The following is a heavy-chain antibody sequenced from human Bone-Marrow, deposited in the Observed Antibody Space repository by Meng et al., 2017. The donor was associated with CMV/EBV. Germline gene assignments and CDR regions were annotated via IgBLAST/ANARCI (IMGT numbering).Heavy chain of an antibody. V-gene: IGHV3-48*03. Sequence: GGSRRLSWAASGFTFSSYEMNWVRQAPGKGLGWVSYISSSGSTIYYADSVKGRFTISRDNAKNSLYLQMNSLRAEDTAVYYCAREVVDPFYLDYWGQGTRVTGYS. CDR3: AREVVDPFYLDY. J-gene: IGHJ4*02. CDR1: GFTFSSYE. CDR2: ISSSGSTI. D-gene: IGHD2-15*01.